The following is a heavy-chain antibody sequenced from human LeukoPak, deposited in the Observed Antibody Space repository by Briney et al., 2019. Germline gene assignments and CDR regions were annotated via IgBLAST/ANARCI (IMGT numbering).Heavy chain of an antibody. V-gene: IGHV4-4*09. CDR1: GGSISSYY. CDR3: ARLLVPAAILDP. CDR2: IYTSGST. D-gene: IGHD2-2*01. J-gene: IGHJ5*02. Sequence: PSETLSLTCTVSGGSISSYYWSWIRQPPGKGLEWIGYIYTSGSTNYNPSLKSRVTISVDTSKNQFSLKLSSVTAADTAVYYCARLLVPAAILDPWGQGTLVTVSS.